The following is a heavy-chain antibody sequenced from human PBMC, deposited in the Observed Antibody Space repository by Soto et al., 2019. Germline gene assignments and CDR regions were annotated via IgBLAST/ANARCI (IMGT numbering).Heavy chain of an antibody. CDR3: ARAPTAGLPRDFYYYGMDV. V-gene: IGHV3-30-3*01. CDR2: ISYDGSNK. Sequence: QVQLVESGGGVVQPGRSLRLSCAASGFTFSSYAMHWVRQAPGKGLEWVAVISYDGSNKYYADSVKGRLPISRDNSESTLSLQMNSLRAEDTAVYYCARAPTAGLPRDFYYYGMDVWGQGTTVTVSS. CDR1: GFTFSSYA. D-gene: IGHD2-21*02. J-gene: IGHJ6*02.